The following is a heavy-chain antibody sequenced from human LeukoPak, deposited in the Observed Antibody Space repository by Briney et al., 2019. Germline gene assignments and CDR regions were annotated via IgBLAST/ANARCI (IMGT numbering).Heavy chain of an antibody. CDR2: IRDSGEA. CDR3: ARDRAASQDWVEFDP. V-gene: IGHV3-66*03. J-gene: IGHJ5*02. D-gene: IGHD3/OR15-3a*01. CDR1: GFIVSDYY. Sequence: GGSLRLSCAVPGFIVSDYYISWVRQAPGKGLEWVGLIRDSGEAFYADFARGRFAISRDESENTLYLQMNSLRVEDTAVYFCARDRAASQDWVEFDPWGEGTPVIVSS.